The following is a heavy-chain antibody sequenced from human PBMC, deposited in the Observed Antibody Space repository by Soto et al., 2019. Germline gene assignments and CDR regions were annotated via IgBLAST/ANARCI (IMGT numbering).Heavy chain of an antibody. CDR2: LSDSGLNT. CDR3: AKDDGSGSFSDC. CDR1: GFTFTNCA. D-gene: IGHD3-10*01. J-gene: IGHJ4*02. V-gene: IGHV3-23*01. Sequence: EVQLLESGGGLVQPGGSLRLSCSASGFTFTNCAMTWVRQAPGKGLEWVSTLSDSGLNTYYADSVKGRFTISRDNSKNTLYLQMNSLRVEDTAAYYCAKDDGSGSFSDCWGQGTLVSVSS.